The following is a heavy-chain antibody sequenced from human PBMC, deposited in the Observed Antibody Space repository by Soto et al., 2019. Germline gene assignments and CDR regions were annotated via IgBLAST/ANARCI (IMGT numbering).Heavy chain of an antibody. Sequence: GGSLRLSCAASGFTFSSYAMSWVRQAPGKGLEWVSAISGSGGSTYYADSVKGRFTISRDNSKNTLYLQINSLRAEDTAVYYCAKGLTYYYGSGSLRWFDPWGQGTLVTVSS. V-gene: IGHV3-23*01. CDR2: ISGSGGST. D-gene: IGHD3-10*01. CDR1: GFTFSSYA. J-gene: IGHJ5*02. CDR3: AKGLTYYYGSGSLRWFDP.